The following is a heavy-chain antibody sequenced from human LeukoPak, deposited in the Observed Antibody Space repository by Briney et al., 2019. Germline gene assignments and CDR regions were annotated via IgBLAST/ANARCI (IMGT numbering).Heavy chain of an antibody. CDR1: GGSFSGYY. CDR3: ARAAGRVIDY. J-gene: IGHJ4*02. D-gene: IGHD3-22*01. Sequence: SETLSLTCAVYGGSFSGYYWSWIRQPPGKGLEWIGEINHSGSTNYNPSLKSRVTISVDTSKNQFPLKLSSVTAADTAVYYCARAAGRVIDYWGQGTLVTVSS. CDR2: INHSGST. V-gene: IGHV4-34*01.